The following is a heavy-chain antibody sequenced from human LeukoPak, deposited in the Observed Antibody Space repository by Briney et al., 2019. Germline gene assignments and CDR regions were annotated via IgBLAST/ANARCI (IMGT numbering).Heavy chain of an antibody. CDR1: GYTFSTYG. Sequence: ASVKVSCKASGYTFSTYGITWVRQAPGQGLEWMGWISAYNGNTNYAQKFQGRVTMTTDTSASTAYMELRSLRSDDTAVYYCARVGTTSSSTPDYWGQGTLVTVSS. J-gene: IGHJ4*02. D-gene: IGHD6-6*01. CDR3: ARVGTTSSSTPDY. CDR2: ISAYNGNT. V-gene: IGHV1-18*01.